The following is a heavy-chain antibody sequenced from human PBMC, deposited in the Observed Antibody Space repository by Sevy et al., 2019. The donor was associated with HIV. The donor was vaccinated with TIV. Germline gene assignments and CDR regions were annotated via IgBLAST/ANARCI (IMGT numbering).Heavy chain of an antibody. J-gene: IGHJ4*02. CDR1: GFTFSNYA. D-gene: IGHD1-26*01. CDR2: ISGSGGST. Sequence: GSLRLSCAASGFTFSNYAMSWVRQAPGKGLEWVSAISGSGGSTYYADSVKGRFTISRDNSKNRLFLQMNSLRAEDTAVYFCAKWSELPSSPFDYWGQGTLVTVSS. CDR3: AKWSELPSSPFDY. V-gene: IGHV3-23*01.